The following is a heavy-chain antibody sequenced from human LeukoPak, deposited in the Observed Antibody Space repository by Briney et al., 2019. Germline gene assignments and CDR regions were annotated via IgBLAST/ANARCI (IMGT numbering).Heavy chain of an antibody. CDR2: INPNSGGT. V-gene: IGHV1-2*04. CDR1: GYTFTGYY. CDR3: ARANYYHYYGMDV. Sequence: ASVKVSCKASGYTFTGYYMHWVRQAPGQGLEWMGWINPNSGGTNYAQKFQGWVTMTRDTSISTAYMELSRLRSDDTAVYYCARANYYHYYGMDVWGQGTTVTVSS. J-gene: IGHJ6*02.